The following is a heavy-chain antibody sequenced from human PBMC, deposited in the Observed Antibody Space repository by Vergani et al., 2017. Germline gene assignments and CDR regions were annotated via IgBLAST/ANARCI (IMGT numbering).Heavy chain of an antibody. CDR2: ISAYIANT. V-gene: IGHV1-18*01. CDR3: ARDSLRGRGYYYGMDV. J-gene: IGHJ6*02. Sequence: QVQLVQSGAEVKKTGASVKVSCKASGYTFTSYGITWVRQAHGQGLEWMGWISAYIANTNYAQNLQGRVTMTTDTSTRTVHMELRSLRSDDTAVYYCARDSLRGRGYYYGMDVWGQGTTVTVSS. CDR1: GYTFTSYG. D-gene: IGHD3-10*01.